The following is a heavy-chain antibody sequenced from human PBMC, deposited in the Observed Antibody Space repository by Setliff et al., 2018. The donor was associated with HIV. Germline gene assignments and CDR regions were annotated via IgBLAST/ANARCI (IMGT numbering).Heavy chain of an antibody. J-gene: IGHJ6*03. CDR3: ARVSSTYWYSIFRNYYYHMDV. CDR1: GGSISSGSYY. V-gene: IGHV4-61*02. CDR2: IYTSGST. D-gene: IGHD2-8*02. Sequence: SETLSLTCTVSGGSISSGSYYWNWIRQPAGKGLEWIGRIYTSGSTNYNPSLKSRVTISVDTSKNQFSLRLSSVAAGDTAVYYCARVSSTYWYSIFRNYYYHMDVWGKGTTVTVSS.